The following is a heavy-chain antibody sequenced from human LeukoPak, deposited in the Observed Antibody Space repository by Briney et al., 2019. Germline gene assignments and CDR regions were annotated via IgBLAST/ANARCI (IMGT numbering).Heavy chain of an antibody. D-gene: IGHD1-1*01. Sequence: PSETLSLTCTVSDGSISDSDDYGGWIRQPPGKGLEWIGSIYNSGGTYYNPSLKSRVTMSVGKSKNQFFLKLSSVTAADTAVYYCAREQASYTNPPPFYYYMDVWGKGTTVTVSS. CDR2: IYNSGGT. CDR3: AREQASYTNPPPFYYYMDV. CDR1: DGSISDSDDY. V-gene: IGHV4-39*07. J-gene: IGHJ6*03.